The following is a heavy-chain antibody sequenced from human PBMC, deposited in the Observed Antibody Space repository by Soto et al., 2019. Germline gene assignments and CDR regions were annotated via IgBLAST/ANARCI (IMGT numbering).Heavy chain of an antibody. V-gene: IGHV3-23*01. D-gene: IGHD2-2*02. CDR3: AKDRYTGDNYVDY. Sequence: GGSLRLSCAASGFTFNSYAMSWVRQAPGKGLEWVSTISNSGGSTYYADSVKGRFSISRDNFKNMLYLQINRLKAEDTAVYYCAKDRYTGDNYVDYWGQGILVTVSS. CDR2: ISNSGGST. J-gene: IGHJ4*02. CDR1: GFTFNSYA.